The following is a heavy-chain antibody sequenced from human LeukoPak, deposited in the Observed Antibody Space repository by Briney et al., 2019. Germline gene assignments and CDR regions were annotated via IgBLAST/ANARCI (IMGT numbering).Heavy chain of an antibody. D-gene: IGHD3-3*02. V-gene: IGHV3-11*03. Sequence: GGSLRLSCAASGFTFSDYYMSWIRQAPGKGLEWVSYISGVSTYTNYADSVKGRFTISRDNARNSLYLQMNNLRAEDTAVYYCARHFALSWFDPWGPGTLVTVSS. CDR2: ISGVSTYT. CDR3: ARHFALSWFDP. J-gene: IGHJ5*02. CDR1: GFTFSDYY.